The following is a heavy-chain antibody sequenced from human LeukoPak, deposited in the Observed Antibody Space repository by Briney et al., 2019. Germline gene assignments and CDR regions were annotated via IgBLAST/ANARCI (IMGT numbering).Heavy chain of an antibody. D-gene: IGHD1-26*01. CDR3: TRPDWATGSYDEF. V-gene: IGHV3-30*03. CDR2: ISYDGSNK. CDR1: GFTFSSYG. Sequence: GGSQRLSCAASGFTFSSYGMHWVRQAPGKGLEWVAVISYDGSNKYYADSVKGRFTISRDNAKNTLFLQMTGLRVEDTAMYYCTRPDWATGSYDEFWGQGTRVTVSS. J-gene: IGHJ4*02.